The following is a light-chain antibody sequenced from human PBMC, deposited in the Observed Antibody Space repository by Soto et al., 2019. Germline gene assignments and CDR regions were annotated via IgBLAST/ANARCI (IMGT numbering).Light chain of an antibody. J-gene: IGLJ1*01. CDR3: SSYTSTSTYV. Sequence: QSVLTQPASGSGSPGQAITISFTGTSSDVGGYNYVSWYQHHPGKAPKLMIYDVSNRPSGVSNRFSGSKSGNTASLTISGLQAEDEADYYCSSYTSTSTYVFGTGTKVTVL. V-gene: IGLV2-14*03. CDR1: SSDVGGYNY. CDR2: DVS.